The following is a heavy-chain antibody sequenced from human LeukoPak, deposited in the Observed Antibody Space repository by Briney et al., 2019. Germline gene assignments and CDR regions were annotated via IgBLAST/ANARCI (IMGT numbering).Heavy chain of an antibody. Sequence: GGSLRLSCAASGFTFSSYAMHWVRQAPGKGLEWVAVISHDGTDKYYADSVKGRFTISRDNSKNTLFLQMNSLRAEDTAMYYCAKGEGGDSGWYGDYWGQGTLVTVSS. D-gene: IGHD6-19*01. CDR2: ISHDGTDK. CDR3: AKGEGGDSGWYGDY. J-gene: IGHJ4*02. V-gene: IGHV3-30*18. CDR1: GFTFSSYA.